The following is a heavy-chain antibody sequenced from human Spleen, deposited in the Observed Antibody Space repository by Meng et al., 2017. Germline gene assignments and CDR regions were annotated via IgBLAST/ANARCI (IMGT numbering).Heavy chain of an antibody. CDR2: ISSDGNNK. CDR1: GFTFRTYA. CDR3: ARDYYDNSGPGY. V-gene: IGHV3-30-3*01. J-gene: IGHJ4*02. D-gene: IGHD3-22*01. Sequence: VQLVESGGGLVTPGGSLGRSCAASGFTFRTYAMHWVRQAPGKGLEWVAFISSDGNNKYYADSVKGRVTISRDNSNNTLYLQMNSLRREDTALYYCARDYYDNSGPGYWGQGTLVTVSS.